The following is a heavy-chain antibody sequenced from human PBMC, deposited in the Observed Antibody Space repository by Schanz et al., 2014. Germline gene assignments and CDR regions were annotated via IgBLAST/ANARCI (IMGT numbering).Heavy chain of an antibody. CDR3: ASPPISVAGRVADY. Sequence: EVQLVESGGGVVQPGGSLRLSCAVSGFTVSANYMIWVRQPPGKGLEWVSLIDYAGSTNYADSVKGRMTVSRDTSKNALFLQMNNLRAEDTAVYYCASPPISVAGRVADYWGQGILVAVSS. V-gene: IGHV3-66*01. CDR1: GFTVSANY. CDR2: IDYAGST. D-gene: IGHD6-19*01. J-gene: IGHJ4*02.